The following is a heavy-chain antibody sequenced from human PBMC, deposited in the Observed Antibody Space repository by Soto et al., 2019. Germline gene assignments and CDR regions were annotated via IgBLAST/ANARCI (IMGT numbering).Heavy chain of an antibody. CDR1: GVSFSSYA. Sequence: QVQLVESGGGVVQPGGSLRLSCAASGVSFSSYAMHWVRQPPGKGLEWLAVISFDGSNKYYGDSVKGRFTISRDNSKNPLYLQMNSLRAEDTAVYYCTKATISMFQGIFVLDDWGQGTLVTVSS. D-gene: IGHD3-10*01. V-gene: IGHV3-30*18. CDR3: TKATISMFQGIFVLDD. J-gene: IGHJ4*02. CDR2: ISFDGSNK.